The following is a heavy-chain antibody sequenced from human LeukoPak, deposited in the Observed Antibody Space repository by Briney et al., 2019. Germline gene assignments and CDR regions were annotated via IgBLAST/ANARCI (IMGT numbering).Heavy chain of an antibody. V-gene: IGHV3-30*03. Sequence: GGSLRLSCAASGFAFSSYVMHWARQAPGEGLEWVAVIRQDGDGRFYRNSVKGRFTISRDNSRNALYLEMDSLRVEDTARYFCATEDYTSGHAGALGFDPWGQGTLVTVSA. CDR3: ATEDYTSGHAGALGFDP. D-gene: IGHD3-22*01. J-gene: IGHJ5*02. CDR1: GFAFSSYV. CDR2: IRQDGDGR.